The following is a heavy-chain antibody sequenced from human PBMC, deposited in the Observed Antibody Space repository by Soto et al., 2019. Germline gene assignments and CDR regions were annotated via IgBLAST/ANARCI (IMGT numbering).Heavy chain of an antibody. V-gene: IGHV3-21*01. J-gene: IGHJ6*02. CDR1: GFTFSSYS. D-gene: IGHD3-10*01. Sequence: GGSLRLSCAASGFTFSSYSMNLVRQAPGKGLEWVSSISSSSSYIYYADSVKGRFTISRDNAKNSLYLQMNSLRAEDTAVYYCARVGSFGHYYYGSGDYGMDVWGQGTTVTVSS. CDR2: ISSSSSYI. CDR3: ARVGSFGHYYYGSGDYGMDV.